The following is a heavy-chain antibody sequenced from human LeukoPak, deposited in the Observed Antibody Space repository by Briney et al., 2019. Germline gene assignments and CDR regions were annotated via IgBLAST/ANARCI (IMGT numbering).Heavy chain of an antibody. J-gene: IGHJ3*01. V-gene: IGHV4-39*01. CDR2: IFNSGST. CDR3: ATPSYRSSWGTIDV. Sequence: SETLSLTCTVSGGSISSSKYYWGWIRQSPGKGLEWIGTIFNSGSTHYNPSLKSRVTISVDTSKNQFSLNLSSVTAADTAVYYCATPSYRSSWGTIDVWGQGTMVTVSS. CDR1: GGSISSSKYY. D-gene: IGHD6-13*01.